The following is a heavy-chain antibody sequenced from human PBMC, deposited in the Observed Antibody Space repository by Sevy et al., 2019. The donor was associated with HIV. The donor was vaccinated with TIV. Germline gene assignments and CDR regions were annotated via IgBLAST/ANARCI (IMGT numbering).Heavy chain of an antibody. J-gene: IGHJ4*02. V-gene: IGHV3-30*18. Sequence: GGSLRLSCTASGFTFSSYGMHWVRQAPGKGLEWVAVISYDGSNKYYADSVKGRFTISRDNSKNTLYLQMNSLRAEDTAVYYCAKDSIDSDYEYWGQGTLVTVSS. CDR2: ISYDGSNK. CDR3: AKDSIDSDYEY. D-gene: IGHD5-12*01. CDR1: GFTFSSYG.